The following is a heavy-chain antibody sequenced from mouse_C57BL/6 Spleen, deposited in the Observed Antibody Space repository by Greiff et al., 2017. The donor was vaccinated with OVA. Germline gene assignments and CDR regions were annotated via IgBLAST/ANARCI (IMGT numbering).Heavy chain of an antibody. CDR1: GFPFPDYS. CDR3: ARALSYDGSSYWYFDV. J-gene: IGHJ1*03. Sequence: EVKVVESGGGLVQPGGSLSLSCAASGFPFPDYSMSWVRQPPGKALEWLGFIRNKANGYTTDYSASVKGRFTISRDNSQSILYLQMNALRAEDSATYYCARALSYDGSSYWYFDVWGTGTTVTVSS. V-gene: IGHV7-3*01. D-gene: IGHD1-1*01. CDR2: IRNKANGYTT.